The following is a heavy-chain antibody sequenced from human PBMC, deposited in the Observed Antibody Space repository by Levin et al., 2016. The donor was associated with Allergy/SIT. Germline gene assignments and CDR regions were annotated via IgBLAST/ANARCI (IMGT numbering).Heavy chain of an antibody. CDR1: GFTFSDYG. Sequence: GGSLRLSCTTSGFTFSDYGMHWVRQAPGKGLEWVAVIWSDGSNIYYGNSINGRFTISRDNSKNTLYLQMNSLRAEDTAVYYCARAHPRAFSDFVDHGLDYWGQGTLVTVSS. CDR2: IWSDGSNI. V-gene: IGHV3-33*01. D-gene: IGHD4-17*01. J-gene: IGHJ4*02. CDR3: ARAHPRAFSDFVDHGLDY.